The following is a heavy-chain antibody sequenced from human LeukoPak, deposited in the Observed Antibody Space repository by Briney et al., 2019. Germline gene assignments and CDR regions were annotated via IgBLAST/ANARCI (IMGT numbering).Heavy chain of an antibody. J-gene: IGHJ5*02. V-gene: IGHV4-34*01. CDR3: ARGGGIVVVPAAMRFRFDP. D-gene: IGHD2-2*01. CDR1: GGSFSGYY. CDR2: INHSGST. Sequence: SETLSLTCAVYGGSFSGYYWSWIRQPPGKGLEWIGEINHSGSTNYNPSLKSRVTISVDTSKNQFSLELSSVTAADTAVYYCARGGGIVVVPAAMRFRFDPWGQGTLVTVSS.